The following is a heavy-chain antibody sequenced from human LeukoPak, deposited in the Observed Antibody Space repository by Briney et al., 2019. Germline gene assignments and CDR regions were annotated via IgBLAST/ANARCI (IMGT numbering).Heavy chain of an antibody. V-gene: IGHV1-69*01. CDR2: IIPIFGTA. J-gene: IGHJ4*02. Sequence: SLKVSCKASGGTFTSYAISWLREARGQGLEWMGGIIPIFGTANYAQKFQGRVTITADESTSTAYMELSSLRSEDTAVYYCARGGDEGYYHCDYWGQGTLVTVSS. CDR3: ARGGDEGYYHCDY. D-gene: IGHD3-10*01. CDR1: GGTFTSYA.